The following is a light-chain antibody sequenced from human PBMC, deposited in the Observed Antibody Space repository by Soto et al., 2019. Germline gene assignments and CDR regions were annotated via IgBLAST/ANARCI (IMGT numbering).Light chain of an antibody. Sequence: DIVMTQSPDSLAVSLGERATINCKSSQSVLYSSNNKNYLAWYRQKPGQPPKLIIYWASIRESGVPDRISGSGSGTDFTLTISSLQAEDVAVYYCQQYYSTPPYNFGQGTKLEIK. J-gene: IGKJ2*01. CDR3: QQYYSTPPYN. CDR1: QSVLYSSNNKNY. CDR2: WAS. V-gene: IGKV4-1*01.